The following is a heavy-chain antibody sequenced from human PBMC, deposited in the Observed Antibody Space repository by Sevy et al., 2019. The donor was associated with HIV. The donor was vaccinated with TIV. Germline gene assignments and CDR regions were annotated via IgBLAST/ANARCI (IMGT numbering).Heavy chain of an antibody. CDR3: VKDPDYDFWRGDYGMDV. J-gene: IGHJ6*02. V-gene: IGHV3-64D*06. Sequence: GGSLRLSCSASGFTFRNYAMNWVRQAPGKGLKYVSAISSDGGGTYYADSARGRFTISRDNSKNTLYLQMRSLRVEDTAVYYCVKDPDYDFWRGDYGMDVWGQGTTVTVSS. D-gene: IGHD3-3*01. CDR1: GFTFRNYA. CDR2: ISSDGGGT.